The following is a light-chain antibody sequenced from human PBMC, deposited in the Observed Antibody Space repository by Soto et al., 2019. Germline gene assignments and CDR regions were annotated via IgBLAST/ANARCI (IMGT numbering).Light chain of an antibody. J-gene: IGLJ2*01. CDR2: GSS. Sequence: QPPSVSGAPGQRVTISCTGSSSNIGTRYDVHWYQHLPGTAPKLLIYGSSNRPSGVPDRFSGSKSGTSASLAITGLQAEDEADYYCQSYDSSLSGWVFGGGTKLTVL. V-gene: IGLV1-40*01. CDR1: SSNIGTRYD. CDR3: QSYDSSLSGWV.